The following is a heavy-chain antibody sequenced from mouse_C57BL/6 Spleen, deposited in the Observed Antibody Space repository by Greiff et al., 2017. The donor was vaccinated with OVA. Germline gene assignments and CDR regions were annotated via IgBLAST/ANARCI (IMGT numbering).Heavy chain of an antibody. Sequence: QVTLKVSGPGILQPSQTLSLTCSFSGFSLSTFGMGVGWIRQPSGKGLEWLAHIWWDDDKYYNPALKSRLTISKDTSKNQVFLKIANVDTADTATYYCARIESDGYYVGYAMDYWGQGTSVTVSS. CDR3: ARIESDGYYVGYAMDY. D-gene: IGHD2-3*01. V-gene: IGHV8-8*01. CDR1: GFSLSTFGMG. J-gene: IGHJ4*01. CDR2: IWWDDDK.